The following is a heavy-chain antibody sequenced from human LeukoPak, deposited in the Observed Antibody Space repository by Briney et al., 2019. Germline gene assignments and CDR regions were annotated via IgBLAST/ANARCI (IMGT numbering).Heavy chain of an antibody. Sequence: GGSLRLSCAASGFTFSSYWMSWVRQAPGKGLGWVANIKQDGSEKYYVDSVKGRFTISRDNAKNSLYLQMNSLRAEDTAVYYCARSSSSWYDKNDAFDIWGQGTMVTVSS. J-gene: IGHJ3*02. CDR2: IKQDGSEK. D-gene: IGHD6-13*01. V-gene: IGHV3-7*01. CDR1: GFTFSSYW. CDR3: ARSSSSWYDKNDAFDI.